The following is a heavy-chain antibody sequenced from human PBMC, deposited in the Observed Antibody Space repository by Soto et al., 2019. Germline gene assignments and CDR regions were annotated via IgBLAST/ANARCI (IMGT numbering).Heavy chain of an antibody. CDR2: IAPLYGTA. D-gene: IGHD3-10*01. V-gene: IGHV1-69*01. J-gene: IGHJ4*02. CDR1: GGTFSRSS. CDR3: AREIRYYGSGIFDS. Sequence: QVHLVQSGAEVKKPGSSVKVSCRACGGTFSRSSIAWVRQAPGQGLEWMGGIAPLYGTANYAQRLQGRVTITAHESTGTAYMELSGLRAEDTAVYYCAREIRYYGSGIFDSWGQGTLVIVSA.